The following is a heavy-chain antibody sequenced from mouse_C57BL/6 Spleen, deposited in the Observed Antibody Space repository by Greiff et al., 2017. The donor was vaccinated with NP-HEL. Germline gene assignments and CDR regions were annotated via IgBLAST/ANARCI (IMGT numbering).Heavy chain of an antibody. CDR3: VRQDYGSSYWYFDV. Sequence: EVKLVESGGGLVQPKGSLKLSCAASGFSFSTYAMNWVRQAPGKGLEWVARIRSKSNNYATYYADSVKDRFTISRDDSESMLYLQMNNLKTEDTAMYYCVRQDYGSSYWYFDVWGTGTTVTVSS. V-gene: IGHV10-1*01. CDR1: GFSFSTYA. J-gene: IGHJ1*03. D-gene: IGHD1-1*01. CDR2: IRSKSNNYAT.